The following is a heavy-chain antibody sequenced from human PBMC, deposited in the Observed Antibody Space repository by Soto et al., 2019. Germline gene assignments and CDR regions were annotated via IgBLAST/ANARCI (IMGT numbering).Heavy chain of an antibody. D-gene: IGHD6-13*01. CDR1: GGSISSSSYY. J-gene: IGHJ4*02. Sequence: SETLSLTCTVSGGSISSSSYYWGWIRQPPGKGLEWIGSIYYSGSTYYNPSLKSRVTISVDTSKNQFSLKLSSVTAADTAVYYCARRVKVRNSNKAPQGKVDYWGQGTLVTVSS. CDR2: IYYSGST. V-gene: IGHV4-39*01. CDR3: ARRVKVRNSNKAPQGKVDY.